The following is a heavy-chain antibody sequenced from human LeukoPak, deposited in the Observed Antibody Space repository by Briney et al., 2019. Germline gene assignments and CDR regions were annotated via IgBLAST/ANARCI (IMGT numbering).Heavy chain of an antibody. CDR3: ARVDRYFFYMDV. Sequence: VASVQVSCKASGGTFSNHIITWVRQAPGQGLEWMGGIVPLFNTPNYAQKFQGRVTITTDESTHTSYVELRSLRSEDTAVYYCARVDRYFFYMDVWGKGTTVTVSS. V-gene: IGHV1-69*05. CDR1: GGTFSNHI. CDR2: IVPLFNTP. J-gene: IGHJ6*03.